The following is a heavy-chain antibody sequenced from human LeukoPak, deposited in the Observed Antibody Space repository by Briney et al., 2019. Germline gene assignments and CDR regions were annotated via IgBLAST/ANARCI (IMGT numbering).Heavy chain of an antibody. CDR1: GYAFTGYY. V-gene: IGHV1-2*06. D-gene: IGHD5-18*01. J-gene: IGHJ4*02. CDR2: INPNSGGT. Sequence: ASVKVSCKASGYAFTGYYMHWVRQAPGQGLEWMERINPNSGGTNYAQKFQGRVTMTRDTPISTAYMELSRLRSDDTAVYYCAFDIYGYPVYWGQGTLVTVSS. CDR3: AFDIYGYPVY.